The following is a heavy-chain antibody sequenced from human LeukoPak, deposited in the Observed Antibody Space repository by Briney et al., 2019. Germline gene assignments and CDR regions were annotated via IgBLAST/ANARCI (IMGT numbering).Heavy chain of an antibody. Sequence: GGSLRLSCAASGFTFSSYEMNWVRQAPGKGLEWVSYISSSGTTIYYADSLKGRFTISRDNAENSVYLQMNSLRAEDTAVYYCAKDSELICGGWFDPWGQGTLVTVSS. V-gene: IGHV3-48*03. CDR3: AKDSELICGGWFDP. CDR2: ISSSGTTI. CDR1: GFTFSSYE. D-gene: IGHD4-23*01. J-gene: IGHJ5*02.